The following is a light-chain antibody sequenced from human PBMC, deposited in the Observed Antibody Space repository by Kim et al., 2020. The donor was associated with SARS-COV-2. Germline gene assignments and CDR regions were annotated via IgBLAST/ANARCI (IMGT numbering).Light chain of an antibody. CDR3: QVWDSSSDHPNWV. J-gene: IGLJ3*02. CDR1: NIGSKS. CDR2: YDS. Sequence: SYELTQPPSVSVAPGKTARITCGGNNIGSKSVHWYQQKPGQAPVLVIYYDSDRPSGIPERFSGSNSGNTATLTISRVEAGDEADYYRQVWDSSSDHPNWV. V-gene: IGLV3-21*04.